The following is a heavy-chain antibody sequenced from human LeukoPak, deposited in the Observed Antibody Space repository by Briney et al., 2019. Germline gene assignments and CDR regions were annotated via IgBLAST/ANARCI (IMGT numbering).Heavy chain of an antibody. D-gene: IGHD3-3*01. CDR1: AFTFSSNY. CDR2: IYSGGNT. Sequence: GGSLRLSCAASAFTFSSNYMSWVRQAPGKGLEWVSVIYSGGNTYYADSVKGRFTISRDNSKNTLYLQMNSLRAEDTAVYYCARDFALITVFGVALYGMDVWGQGTTVTVSS. CDR3: ARDFALITVFGVALYGMDV. V-gene: IGHV3-53*01. J-gene: IGHJ6*02.